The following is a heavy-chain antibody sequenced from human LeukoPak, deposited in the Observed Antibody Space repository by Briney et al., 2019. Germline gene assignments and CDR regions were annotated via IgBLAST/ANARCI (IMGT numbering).Heavy chain of an antibody. CDR1: GGSLSNDY. J-gene: IGHJ4*02. V-gene: IGHV4-59*08. D-gene: IGHD2-21*01. Sequence: SGSLSLTCIVSGGSLSNDYWSWIRQAPGKGLEWIGLIYNNGSSKYYPALERRVTISVVASKNQLSLNLNSVTAADTAVYYCARHLRGVMHCFDYWGQGALVTV. CDR2: IYNNGSS. CDR3: ARHLRGVMHCFDY.